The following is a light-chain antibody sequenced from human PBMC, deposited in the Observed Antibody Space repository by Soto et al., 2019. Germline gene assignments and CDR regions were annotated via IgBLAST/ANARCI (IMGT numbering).Light chain of an antibody. J-gene: IGLJ2*01. CDR2: EDK. CDR1: SGSIATNY. V-gene: IGLV6-57*04. CDR3: QSYDRNNVNVV. Sequence: NFMLTQPHSVSESPGKTVTISCTRSSGSIATNYVQWYQQRPGSAPTTVIYEDKLRPSGVPDRFSGSIDSSSNSASLTISGLKTEDEADYYCQSYDRNNVNVVFGGGTKLTVL.